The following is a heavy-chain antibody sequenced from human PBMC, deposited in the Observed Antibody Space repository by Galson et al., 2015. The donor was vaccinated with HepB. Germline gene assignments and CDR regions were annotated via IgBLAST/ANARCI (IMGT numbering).Heavy chain of an antibody. CDR2: MYYRATT. CDR1: GGSISSYY. D-gene: IGHD6-19*01. V-gene: IGHV4-59*08. CDR3: ARRSYTSGWTPFDY. J-gene: IGHJ4*02. Sequence: TLSLTCTVSGGSISSYYWSWIRQPPGKALEWIGYMYYRATTSYNPSLKSRVAISLDTSKNQFSLNLTSVTAADTAVYYCARRSYTSGWTPFDYWGQGTLVTVSS.